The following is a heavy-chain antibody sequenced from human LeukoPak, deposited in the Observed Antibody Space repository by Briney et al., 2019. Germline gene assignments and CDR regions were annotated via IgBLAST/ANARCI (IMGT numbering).Heavy chain of an antibody. CDR1: GFTFSSYA. D-gene: IGHD4-11*01. J-gene: IGHJ4*02. CDR2: ISYDGSNK. V-gene: IGHV3-30-3*01. CDR3: ATLTTVTTQGDY. Sequence: GGSLRLSCAASGFTFSSYAMHWVRQAPGKGLEWVAVISYDGSNKYYADSVKGRFTISRDNSKNTLYLQMNSLRAEDTAVYYCATLTTVTTQGDYWGQGTLVTVSS.